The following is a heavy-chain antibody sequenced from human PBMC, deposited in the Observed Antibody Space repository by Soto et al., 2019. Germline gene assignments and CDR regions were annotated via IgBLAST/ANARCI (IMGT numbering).Heavy chain of an antibody. CDR1: GYSFSGYD. CDR3: ARDSGAALYGEDALDI. CDR2: VSTSIRST. Sequence: QGKLVQSGPEVKKPGASVKVSCTASGYSFSGYDITWVRQAPGQGLEWLGWVSTSIRSTMSAEKLQGRLTMTTDTSTTTGYMELRGLTSDDTAVYYCARDSGAALYGEDALDIWGQGTMVSVSS. V-gene: IGHV1-18*04. J-gene: IGHJ3*02. D-gene: IGHD3-10*01.